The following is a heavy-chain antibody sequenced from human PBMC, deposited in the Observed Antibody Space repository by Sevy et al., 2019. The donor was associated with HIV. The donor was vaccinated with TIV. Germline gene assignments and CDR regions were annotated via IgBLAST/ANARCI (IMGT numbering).Heavy chain of an antibody. J-gene: IGHJ1*01. CDR1: GFPFSSFE. Sequence: GGSLRLSCVASGFPFSSFEMNWVGKAPGKGRKWVSHISNRGSIIYYEDSVKGRFTISRDNAKNSLYLQMNSLRAEDTAVYYCAREDGSRQYFQYWGQGTLVTVSS. CDR2: ISNRGSII. V-gene: IGHV3-48*03. CDR3: AREDGSRQYFQY. D-gene: IGHD6-13*01.